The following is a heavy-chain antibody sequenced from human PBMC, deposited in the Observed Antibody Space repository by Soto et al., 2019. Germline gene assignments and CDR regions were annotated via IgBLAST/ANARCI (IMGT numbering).Heavy chain of an antibody. CDR1: GDSISSGDYY. CDR2: IFYSGST. V-gene: IGHV4-30-4*01. J-gene: IGHJ4*02. Sequence: PSETLSLACTVSGDSISSGDYYWSWVRQPPGKGLEWIGYIFYSGSTSYNPSLKSRVTILVDKSKNRFSLKLSSVTAADTPLYYCARGRYNRYYSDYWGQGTLVTVSS. D-gene: IGHD2-2*02. CDR3: ARGRYNRYYSDY.